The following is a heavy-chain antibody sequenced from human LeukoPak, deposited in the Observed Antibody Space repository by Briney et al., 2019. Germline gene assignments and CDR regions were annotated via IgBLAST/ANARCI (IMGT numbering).Heavy chain of an antibody. J-gene: IGHJ4*02. CDR3: ARSVYYYDSSGLYY. CDR2: IYYSGST. CDR1: GGSISSGDYY. D-gene: IGHD3-22*01. V-gene: IGHV4-30-4*01. Sequence: SETLSLTCTVSGGSISSGDYYWRWIRQPPGKGLEWIGYIYYSGSTYYNPSLKSRVTISVDTSKNQFSLKLSSVTAADTAVYYCARSVYYYDSSGLYYWGQGTLVTVSS.